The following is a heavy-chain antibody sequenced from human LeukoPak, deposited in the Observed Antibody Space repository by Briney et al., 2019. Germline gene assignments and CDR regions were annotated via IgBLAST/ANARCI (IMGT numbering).Heavy chain of an antibody. V-gene: IGHV4-38-2*02. D-gene: IGHD2-2*01. CDR3: ARHGEKYQLY. CDR2: IYQNGTT. J-gene: IGHJ4*02. Sequence: SEALSLTCTVSGYSISSGYYWGWIRQPPGEGLEWIGGIYQNGTTYYNPSLKSRVTISVDTSKNQFSLKLSSVTAADTAVYYCARHGEKYQLYWGQGTLVTVSS. CDR1: GYSISSGYY.